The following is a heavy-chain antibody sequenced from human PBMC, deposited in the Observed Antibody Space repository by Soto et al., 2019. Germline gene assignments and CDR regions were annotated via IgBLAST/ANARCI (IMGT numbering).Heavy chain of an antibody. CDR1: GYTLTELS. CDR3: ATVLFRNSSSWYFDY. D-gene: IGHD6-13*01. V-gene: IGHV1-24*01. Sequence: ASVKVSCKVSGYTLTELSMHWVRQAPGKGLEWMGGFDPEDGETIYAQKFQGRVTMTEDTSTDTAYMELSSLRSEDTAVYYGATVLFRNSSSWYFDYWGQGTLVTVSS. J-gene: IGHJ4*02. CDR2: FDPEDGET.